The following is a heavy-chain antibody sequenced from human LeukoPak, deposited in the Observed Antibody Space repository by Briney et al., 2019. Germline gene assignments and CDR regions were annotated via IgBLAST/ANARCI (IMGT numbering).Heavy chain of an antibody. Sequence: GGSLRLSCAASGFTFSSYATSWVRQAPGKGLEWVSTISNSDDNTYYADSVKGRFTISRDNSKSTLYLQMISLTAEDTAIYYCAKATGNLGNWGQGTLVTVSS. CDR1: GFTFSSYA. D-gene: IGHD1-1*01. V-gene: IGHV3-23*01. J-gene: IGHJ4*02. CDR2: ISNSDDNT. CDR3: AKATGNLGN.